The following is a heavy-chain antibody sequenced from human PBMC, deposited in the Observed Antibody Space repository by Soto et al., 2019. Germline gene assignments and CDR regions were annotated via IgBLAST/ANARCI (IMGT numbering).Heavy chain of an antibody. D-gene: IGHD3-22*01. CDR1: GFTFSSYS. V-gene: IGHV3-48*02. J-gene: IGHJ6*02. CDR3: AREELSSSGYYYDYYYYGMDV. Sequence: HPGGSLRLSCAASGFTFSSYSMNWVRQAPGKGLEWVSYISSSSSTIYYADSVKGRFTISRDNAKNSLYLQMNSLRDEDTAVYYCAREELSSSGYYYDYYYYGMDVWGQGTTVTVSS. CDR2: ISSSSSTI.